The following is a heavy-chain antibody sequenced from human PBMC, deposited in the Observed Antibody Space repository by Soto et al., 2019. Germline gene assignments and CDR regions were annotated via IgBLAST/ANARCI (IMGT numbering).Heavy chain of an antibody. Sequence: GGSLRLSCAASGFTFDDYAMHWVRQAPGKGLEWVSGISWNSGSIGYADSVKGRFTISRDNAKNSLYLQMNSLRAEDTALYYCAKDGTSSGIAPYYYYYGMDVWGQGTTVTVSS. CDR3: AKDGTSSGIAPYYYYYGMDV. V-gene: IGHV3-9*01. CDR2: ISWNSGSI. D-gene: IGHD6-19*01. J-gene: IGHJ6*02. CDR1: GFTFDDYA.